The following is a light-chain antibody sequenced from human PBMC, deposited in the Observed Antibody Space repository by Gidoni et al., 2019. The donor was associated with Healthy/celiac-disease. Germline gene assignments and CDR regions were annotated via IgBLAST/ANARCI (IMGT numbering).Light chain of an antibody. J-gene: IGKJ5*01. CDR3: QQSYSTPIT. CDR1: QGISSY. CDR2: AAS. Sequence: DIQMSQSPSSLSASVGDRVTTTCRASQGISSYLNWYQQKPGKAPKLLFYAASSLQSGVPSRFRGSGSGTDFTLTVSSLQPEDFATYYCQQSYSTPITFGQGTRLEI. V-gene: IGKV1-39*01.